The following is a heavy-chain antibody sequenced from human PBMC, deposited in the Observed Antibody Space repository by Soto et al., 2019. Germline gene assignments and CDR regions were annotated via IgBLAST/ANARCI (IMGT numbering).Heavy chain of an antibody. CDR1: GYTFTSYD. Sequence: QVHLVQSGAEVRKPGASVKVSCKASGYTFTSYDINWVRQATGQGLEWMGWMNPNRGNTAYAQKFQGRVTMTRNTSISTAHMELSSLGSEDTAVYYCARERTRGFDPWGQGTLVTVSS. V-gene: IGHV1-8*01. CDR2: MNPNRGNT. CDR3: ARERTRGFDP. J-gene: IGHJ5*02.